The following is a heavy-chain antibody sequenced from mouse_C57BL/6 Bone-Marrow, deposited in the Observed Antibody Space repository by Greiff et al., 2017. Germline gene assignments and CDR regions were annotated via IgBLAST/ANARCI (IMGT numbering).Heavy chain of an antibody. CDR1: GFTFSSYA. Sequence: EVMLVESGGGLVKPGGSLKLSCAASGFTFSSYAMSWVRQTPEKRLEWVATISDGGSYTYYPDNVKGRFTLSRDNAKNNLYLQMSHLKSEDTAMYYCARDPYYGSSPWFAYWGQGTLVTVSA. J-gene: IGHJ3*01. CDR2: ISDGGSYT. V-gene: IGHV5-4*01. CDR3: ARDPYYGSSPWFAY. D-gene: IGHD1-1*01.